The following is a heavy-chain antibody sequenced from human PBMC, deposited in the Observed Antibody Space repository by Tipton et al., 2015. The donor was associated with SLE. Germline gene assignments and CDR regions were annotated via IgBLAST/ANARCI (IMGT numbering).Heavy chain of an antibody. Sequence: TLSLTCTVSGGSISNYYWNWIRQPPGKGLEWIGYISHSGSTRYNPSLESRVTISLDTSKNKFSLNLTSVTAADTALYYCARDGVRKGWWFFDLWGRGTPVTVSS. CDR2: ISHSGST. CDR1: GGSISNYY. CDR3: ARDGVRKGWWFFDL. V-gene: IGHV4-59*12. J-gene: IGHJ2*01. D-gene: IGHD3-16*01.